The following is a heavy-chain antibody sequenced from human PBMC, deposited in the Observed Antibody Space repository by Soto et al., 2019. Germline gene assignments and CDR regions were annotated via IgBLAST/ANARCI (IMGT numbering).Heavy chain of an antibody. V-gene: IGHV3-7*04. D-gene: IGHD3-22*01. Sequence: GGSRRLSCGAAGVTCSSYWMSWVRQAPGKGLEWVANIKQDGSEKYYVDSVKGRFTISRDNAKNSLYLQMNSLRAEDTAVYYCARFYYDSSGSLPSPYYYYYGMAVWVQRTTVPVSS. CDR2: IKQDGSEK. J-gene: IGHJ6*02. CDR1: GVTCSSYW. CDR3: ARFYYDSSGSLPSPYYYYYGMAV.